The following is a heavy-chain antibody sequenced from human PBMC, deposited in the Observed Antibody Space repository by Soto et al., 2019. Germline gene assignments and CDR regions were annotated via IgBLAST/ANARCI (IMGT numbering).Heavy chain of an antibody. CDR3: ARSVAVPGAHIDY. V-gene: IGHV4-59*01. CDR1: GGSISGSY. D-gene: IGHD6-19*01. CDR2: VYYTGST. Sequence: SETLSLTCSVSGGSISGSYWSWIRQSPGKGLEWLGYVYYTGSTNYSPSLGSRVSISVDTSKNEFSLRLSSVTAADTAVYFCARSVAVPGAHIDYWGQGTQVTVSS. J-gene: IGHJ4*02.